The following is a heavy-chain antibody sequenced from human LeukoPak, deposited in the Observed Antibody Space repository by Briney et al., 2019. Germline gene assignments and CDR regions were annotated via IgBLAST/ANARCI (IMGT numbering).Heavy chain of an antibody. CDR3: ARDLGGYDKRTNWFDP. V-gene: IGHV4-4*07. Sequence: SETLSLTCTVSGGSISSYYWSWIRQPAGKGLEWIGRIYTSGSTNYNPSLKSRVTMSVDTSKNQFSLKLSSVTAADTAVYYCARDLGGYDKRTNWFDPWGQGTLVTVPS. D-gene: IGHD5-12*01. CDR1: GGSISSYY. CDR2: IYTSGST. J-gene: IGHJ5*02.